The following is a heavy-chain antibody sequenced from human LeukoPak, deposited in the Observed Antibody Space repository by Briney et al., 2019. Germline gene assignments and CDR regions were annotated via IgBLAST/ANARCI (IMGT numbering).Heavy chain of an antibody. CDR2: ISAYNGNT. J-gene: IGHJ2*01. V-gene: IGHV1-18*04. D-gene: IGHD3-9*01. Sequence: ASVKVSCKASGYTFTGYYMHWVRQAPGQGLEWMGWISAYNGNTNYAQKLQGRVTMTTDTSTSTAYRELRSLRSDDTAVYYCARDFGVSGLRYFDWLSSYWYFDLWGRGTLVTVSS. CDR1: GYTFTGYY. CDR3: ARDFGVSGLRYFDWLSSYWYFDL.